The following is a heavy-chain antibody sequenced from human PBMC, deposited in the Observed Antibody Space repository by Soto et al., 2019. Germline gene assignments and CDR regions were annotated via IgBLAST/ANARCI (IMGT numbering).Heavy chain of an antibody. CDR1: GYSFTTYG. V-gene: IGHV1-18*01. J-gene: IGHJ2*01. CDR3: ARGGYSTSSTWHWYFDL. Sequence: QVQLMQSGAEVKEPGASVKVACKASGYSFTTYGISWVRQAPGLGLEWMAWISTYHGNVKYADNLQGRVTVTTDTSTSTAYMELRSLRSDDTAIYYCARGGYSTSSTWHWYFDLWGRGTRLTGSS. CDR2: ISTYHGNV. D-gene: IGHD2-21*01.